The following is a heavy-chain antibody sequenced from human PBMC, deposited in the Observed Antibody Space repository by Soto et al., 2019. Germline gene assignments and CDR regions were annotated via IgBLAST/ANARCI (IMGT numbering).Heavy chain of an antibody. D-gene: IGHD4-17*01. CDR2: INHSGST. CDR1: GGSFSGYY. Sequence: QVQLQQWGAGLLKPSETLSLTCAVYGGSFSGYYWSWIRQPPGKGLEWIGEINHSGSTNYNPSLKSRVTISVDTSQNQFSLKLSSVTAAHTAVYYCARGPDYGAPIRYFDYWGQGTLVTVSS. CDR3: ARGPDYGAPIRYFDY. V-gene: IGHV4-34*01. J-gene: IGHJ4*02.